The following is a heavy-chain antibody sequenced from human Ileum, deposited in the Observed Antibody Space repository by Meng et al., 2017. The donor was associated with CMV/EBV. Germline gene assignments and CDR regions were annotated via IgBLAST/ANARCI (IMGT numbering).Heavy chain of an antibody. V-gene: IGHV1-8*03. D-gene: IGHD3-3*01. Sequence: ASVKVSCKASGYTFTSYDINWVRQATGQGLEWMGWMNPNSGNTGYAQKCQGRVTITRNTSISTAYMELSSLRSKDTAVYYCARAQLKIRFLEWKKSGDAFDIWGQGTMVTVSS. CDR1: GYTFTSYD. CDR2: MNPNSGNT. J-gene: IGHJ3*02. CDR3: ARAQLKIRFLEWKKSGDAFDI.